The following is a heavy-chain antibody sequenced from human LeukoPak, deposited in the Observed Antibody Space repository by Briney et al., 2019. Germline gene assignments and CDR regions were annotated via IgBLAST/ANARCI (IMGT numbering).Heavy chain of an antibody. CDR3: ARDSYYDSSGCYFLYYYYAMDV. CDR2: ISSSGSTI. CDR1: GFTFSDYY. D-gene: IGHD3-22*01. V-gene: IGHV3-11*01. Sequence: PGGSLRLSCAASGFTFSDYYMSWIRQAPGKGLEWVSYISSSGSTIYYADSVKGRFTISRDNAKNSLYLQMNSLRAEDTAVYYCARDSYYDSSGCYFLYYYYAMDVWGQGTTVTVSS. J-gene: IGHJ6*02.